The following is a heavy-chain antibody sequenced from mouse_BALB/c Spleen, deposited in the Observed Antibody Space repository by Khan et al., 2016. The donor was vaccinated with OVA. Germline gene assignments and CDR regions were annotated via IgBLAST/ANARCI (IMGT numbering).Heavy chain of an antibody. CDR2: ISPGSGSN. D-gene: IGHD2-14*01. V-gene: IGHV1-77*01. CDR1: GYTFTDYI. CDR3: ARGGYSVFAY. Sequence: VQLQESGPELVRPGASVKMSCKASGYTFTDYIIHWVKQTTGQGLEWIGDISPGSGSNYYNEKFKGKATLTADKSSNTAYMQLSSLTSEDSAVYFCARGGYSVFAYWGQGTLVTVSA. J-gene: IGHJ3*01.